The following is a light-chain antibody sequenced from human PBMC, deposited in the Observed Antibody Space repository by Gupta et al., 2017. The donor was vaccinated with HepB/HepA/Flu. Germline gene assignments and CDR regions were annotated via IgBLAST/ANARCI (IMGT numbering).Light chain of an antibody. J-gene: IGKJ4*01. CDR1: QSLLHINGYNH. CDR2: FGS. CDR3: MQALQIPPT. Sequence: DIVMTQSPLSLPVTPGEPASISCRSSQSLLHINGYNHLEWYLQKPGQSPQLLMYFGSERASGVPDRFSGSGSGTXFTLKIXRVEADDVGIDYCMQALQIPPTFGXGTKVEIK. V-gene: IGKV2-28*01.